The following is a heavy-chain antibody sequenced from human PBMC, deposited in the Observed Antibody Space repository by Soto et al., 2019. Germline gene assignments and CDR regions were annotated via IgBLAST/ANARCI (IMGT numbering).Heavy chain of an antibody. CDR3: AREGVPISSVPMDV. CDR2: MNPNSGNT. Sequence: ASVEVSCKASGYTFTSYDINWVRQATGQGLEWMGWMNPNSGNTGYAQKFQGRVTMTRNTSISTAYMELSSLRSEDTAVYYCAREGVPISSVPMDVWGQGTTVTAP. J-gene: IGHJ6*02. V-gene: IGHV1-8*01. D-gene: IGHD3-3*01. CDR1: GYTFTSYD.